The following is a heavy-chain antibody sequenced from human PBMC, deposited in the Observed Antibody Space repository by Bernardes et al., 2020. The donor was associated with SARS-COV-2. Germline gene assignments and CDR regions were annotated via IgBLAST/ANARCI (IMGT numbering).Heavy chain of an antibody. CDR2: IWFDGSKK. J-gene: IGHJ5*02. Sequence: VGSLRLSCAASGFTLRSYDMHWVRQAPGKGLEWVAVIWFDGSKKYYGDSVKGRFTISRDNSKNTMYLQMDTLRVEDTAVYYCARDSTAGTTTSNWIDPWGQGTLVTVSS. CDR3: ARDSTAGTTTSNWIDP. V-gene: IGHV3-33*01. D-gene: IGHD1-1*01. CDR1: GFTLRSYD.